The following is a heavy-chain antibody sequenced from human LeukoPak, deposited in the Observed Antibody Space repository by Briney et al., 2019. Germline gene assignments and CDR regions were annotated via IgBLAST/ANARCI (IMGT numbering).Heavy chain of an antibody. D-gene: IGHD6-19*01. CDR1: GGSFSGYY. CDR3: ARATSSDWFRQ. Sequence: SETLSLTCAVYGGSFSGYYWSWIRQPPGKGLEWIGEINHSGSTNYNPSLKSRVTISVDTSKNQFSLKLSSVTAADTAVYYCARATSSDWFRQWGQGTLVTVSS. CDR2: INHSGST. J-gene: IGHJ4*02. V-gene: IGHV4-34*01.